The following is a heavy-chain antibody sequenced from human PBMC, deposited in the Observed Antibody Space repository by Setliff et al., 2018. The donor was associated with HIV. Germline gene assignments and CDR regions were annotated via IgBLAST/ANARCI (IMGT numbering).Heavy chain of an antibody. D-gene: IGHD3-22*01. CDR3: AKELAASGLGYFDS. CDR1: GFTLSSYA. Sequence: GGSLRLSCAASGFTLSSYAMTWVRQAPGKGLEWVSAISGGGDRTFYADSVKGRFTISRDNSKNTVYLQMNSLRAEDTAEYYCAKELAASGLGYFDSWGRGILVTVSS. V-gene: IGHV3-23*01. J-gene: IGHJ4*02. CDR2: ISGGGDRT.